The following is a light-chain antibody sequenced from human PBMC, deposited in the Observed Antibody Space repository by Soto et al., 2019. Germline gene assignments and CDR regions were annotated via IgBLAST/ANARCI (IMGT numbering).Light chain of an antibody. CDR3: CSYAGSYTWV. Sequence: QAVLTQPRSVSGSPGQSVAISCTGTSSDVGGYNYVSWYQHHPGKAPQLIIYDVTKRPSGVPDRFSASKSGNTASLTISGLQAGDEADYYCCSYAGSYTWVFGGGTQVTVL. CDR1: SSDVGGYNY. CDR2: DVT. V-gene: IGLV2-11*01. J-gene: IGLJ3*02.